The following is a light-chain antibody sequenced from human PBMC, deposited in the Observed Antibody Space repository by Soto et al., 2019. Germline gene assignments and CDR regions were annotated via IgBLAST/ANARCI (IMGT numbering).Light chain of an antibody. J-gene: IGKJ1*01. CDR1: QDIGKD. CDR3: LQHNNYPRA. CDR2: AAS. Sequence: DIQMTQSPSSLSASVGDRVTITCRASQDIGKDLGWYQQRPGKAPKRLIYAASSLQSVVPSRFSGSGSGTEFILTISSLQPEDFATYYCLQHNNYPRAFGQGTKVEIK. V-gene: IGKV1-17*01.